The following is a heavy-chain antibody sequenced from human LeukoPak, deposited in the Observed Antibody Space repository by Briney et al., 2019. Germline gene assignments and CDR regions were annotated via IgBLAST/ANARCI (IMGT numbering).Heavy chain of an antibody. V-gene: IGHV1-2*02. Sequence: ASVKVSCKASGYTFTGYYMHWVRQAPGQGLEWMGWINPNSGGTNYAQKFQGRVTMTRDTSISTAYMELGRLRSDDTAVYYCARGDDIVVEPAASRADWFDPWGQGTLVTVSS. CDR3: ARGDDIVVEPAASRADWFDP. CDR2: INPNSGGT. CDR1: GYTFTGYY. J-gene: IGHJ5*02. D-gene: IGHD2-2*01.